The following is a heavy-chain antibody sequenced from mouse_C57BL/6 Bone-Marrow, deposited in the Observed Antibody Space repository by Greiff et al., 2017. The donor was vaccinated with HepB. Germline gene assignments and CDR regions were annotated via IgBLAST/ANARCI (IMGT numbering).Heavy chain of an antibody. CDR2: INPSSGYT. V-gene: IGHV1-7*01. CDR1: GYTFTSYW. Sequence: VQRVESGAELAKPGASVKLSCKASGYTFTSYWMHWVKQRPGQGLEWIGYINPSSGYTKYNQKFKDKATLTADKSPSTAYMQLSSLTYEDSAVYYCARRAYLGFAYWGQGTLVTVSA. CDR3: ARRAYLGFAY. D-gene: IGHD2-10*01. J-gene: IGHJ3*01.